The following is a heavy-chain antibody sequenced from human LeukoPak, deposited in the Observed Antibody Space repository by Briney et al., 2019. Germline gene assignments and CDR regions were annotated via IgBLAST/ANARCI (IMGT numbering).Heavy chain of an antibody. CDR1: GFTFTGYY. D-gene: IGHD2-2*01. Sequence: ASVKVSCKASGFTFTGYYMHWVRQAPGQGLEWMGWINPNSGGTNYAQKFQGRVTMTRDTSISTAYMELSRLRSDDTAVYYCARVQGYCSSTSCYPDTNFDYWGQGTLVTVSS. CDR3: ARVQGYCSSTSCYPDTNFDY. V-gene: IGHV1-2*02. J-gene: IGHJ4*02. CDR2: INPNSGGT.